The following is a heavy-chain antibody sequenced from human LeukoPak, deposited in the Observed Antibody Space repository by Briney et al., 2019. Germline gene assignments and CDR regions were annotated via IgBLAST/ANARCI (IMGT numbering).Heavy chain of an antibody. J-gene: IGHJ4*02. D-gene: IGHD2/OR15-2a*01. V-gene: IGHV3-23*01. CDR1: GFTFSSYA. CDR2: ISGSGGST. Sequence: QPGGSLRLSCAASGFTFSSYAMSWVRQAPGKGLEWVSAISGSGGSTYYADSVKGRFTISRDNSKNTLYLQMNSLRAEDTAVYYCAKSGGGHRFLPDYFDYWGQGTLVTVSS. CDR3: AKSGGGHRFLPDYFDY.